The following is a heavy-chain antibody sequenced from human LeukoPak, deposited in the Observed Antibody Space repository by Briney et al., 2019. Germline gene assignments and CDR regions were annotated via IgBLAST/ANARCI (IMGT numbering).Heavy chain of an antibody. CDR1: GFTVSSNY. V-gene: IGHV3-53*01. CDR3: AGDSSGPSY. CDR2: IYRDGGT. Sequence: GGSLRLSCAASGFTVSSNYMSWVRQAPGKGLEWVSVIYRDGGTYYADSVKGRFTISRDNSKNTLYLQMNSLRADDTAVYYCAGDSSGPSYWGQGTLVTVSS. D-gene: IGHD1-26*01. J-gene: IGHJ4*02.